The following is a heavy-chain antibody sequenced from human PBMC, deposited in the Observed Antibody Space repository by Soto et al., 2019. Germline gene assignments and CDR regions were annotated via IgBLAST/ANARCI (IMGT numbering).Heavy chain of an antibody. D-gene: IGHD5-12*01. CDR3: ARDGWLQTHIDY. V-gene: IGHV3-30-3*01. J-gene: IGHJ4*02. Sequence: SLRLSCAVSGFTFSSYAMHWVRQAPGKGLEWVAVISYDGSNKYYADSVKGRFTISRDNSKNTLYLQMNSLRAEDMAVYYCARDGWLQTHIDYWGQGTLVTVSS. CDR1: GFTFSSYA. CDR2: ISYDGSNK.